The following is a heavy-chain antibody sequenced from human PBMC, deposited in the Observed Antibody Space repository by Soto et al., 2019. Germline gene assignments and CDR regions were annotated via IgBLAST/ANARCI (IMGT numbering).Heavy chain of an antibody. CDR2: ISWNSGSI. J-gene: IGHJ4*02. Sequence: GGSLRLSCAVSGFTFDDYAMHWVRQAPGKGLEWVSGISWNSGSIGYADSVKGRFTISRDNAKNSLYLQMNSLRAEDTALYYCAREGSGSYDYWGQGALVTVSS. D-gene: IGHD3-10*01. CDR1: GFTFDDYA. V-gene: IGHV3-9*01. CDR3: AREGSGSYDY.